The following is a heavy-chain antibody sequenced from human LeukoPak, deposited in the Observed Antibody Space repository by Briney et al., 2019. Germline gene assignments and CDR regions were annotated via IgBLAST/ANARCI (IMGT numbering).Heavy chain of an antibody. CDR1: GFTFTS. V-gene: IGHV3-48*04. CDR3: TRVGYIDEGIDY. CDR2: ISNCSSSK. J-gene: IGHJ4*02. D-gene: IGHD5-24*01. Sequence: PGGSLRLSCAASGFTFTSCQAPGKGLKWLSYISNCSSSKSYADSVRGRFTISRDNAKNSLYLQMNSLRAEDTAIYYCTRVGYIDEGIDYWGQGTLVTVSS.